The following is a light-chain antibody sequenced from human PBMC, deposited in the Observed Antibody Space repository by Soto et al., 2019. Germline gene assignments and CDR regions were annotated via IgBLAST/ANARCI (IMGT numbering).Light chain of an antibody. Sequence: QSALTQPASVSGSPGQSITISCTGTSSDVGAYNSVSWYQQHQGKAPTLIIYEVINRPSGVSNRFSGSKFGNTASLTISGLQAEDEADYYCSSYTTITTWVFGGGTQLTVL. CDR3: SSYTTITTWV. V-gene: IGLV2-14*01. CDR2: EVI. CDR1: SSDVGAYNS. J-gene: IGLJ3*02.